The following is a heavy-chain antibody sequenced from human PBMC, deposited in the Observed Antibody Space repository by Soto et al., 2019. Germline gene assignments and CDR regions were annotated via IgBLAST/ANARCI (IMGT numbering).Heavy chain of an antibody. D-gene: IGHD3-22*01. CDR3: VRSRLAKHYYDINGFYNFYGMDV. Sequence: QVQLVQSGSEVKKPGASLKVSCKASGYTFSGYAVHWVRRAPGQGLEWMGRINPNTGGTNYAQKFQGRVTVTRDPSISTAYLELSSLKSDDTAVYFCVRSRLAKHYYDINGFYNFYGMDVWGQGTTVTVSS. CDR1: GYTFSGYA. J-gene: IGHJ6*02. V-gene: IGHV1-2*06. CDR2: INPNTGGT.